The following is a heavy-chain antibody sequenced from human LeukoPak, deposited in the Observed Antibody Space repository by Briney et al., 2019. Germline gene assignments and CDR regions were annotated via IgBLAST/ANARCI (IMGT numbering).Heavy chain of an antibody. V-gene: IGHV3-7*01. J-gene: IGHJ6*03. CDR2: INQDGSEK. CDR3: VRDGRKSRVVDIVRKKETGYYYYMDV. CDR1: GFTFSSNW. D-gene: IGHD2-2*03. Sequence: GGSLRLSCAASGFTFSSNWMSWFRQAPGKGLEGVANINQDGSEKYYVDPVKGRFTISRDNAKNSLYLQVNSLRAEDTAVFSCVRDGRKSRVVDIVRKKETGYYYYMDVWGKGTTVTVSS.